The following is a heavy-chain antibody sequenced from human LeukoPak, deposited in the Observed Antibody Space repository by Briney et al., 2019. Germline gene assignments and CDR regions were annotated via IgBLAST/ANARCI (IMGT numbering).Heavy chain of an antibody. CDR3: ARGGRFDSSGLFDH. CDR1: GVSFSGYY. V-gene: IGHV4-34*01. J-gene: IGHJ4*02. Sequence: SETLSLTCAVYGVSFSGYYWTWIRQPPGKGLEWIGEIHHTGSTNYNPSLKSRVTISVDTSKNQFSLKLSSVTAADTAVYYCARGGRFDSSGLFDHWGQGTLVPVSS. D-gene: IGHD3-22*01. CDR2: IHHTGST.